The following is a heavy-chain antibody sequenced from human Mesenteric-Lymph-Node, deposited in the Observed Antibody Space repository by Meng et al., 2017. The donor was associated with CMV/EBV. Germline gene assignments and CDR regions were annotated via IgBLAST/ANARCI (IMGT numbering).Heavy chain of an antibody. J-gene: IGHJ5*02. D-gene: IGHD3/OR15-3a*01. CDR2: INQDGGQK. V-gene: IGHV3-7*01. CDR1: YW. CDR3: ARDQNKVPAFWTGYSYNWFDP. Sequence: YWMAWVRQVPEKGLEWVASINQDGGQKYYVDSVKGRFTISRDNAKTSLYLQMNSLRAEDTAVYYCARDQNKVPAFWTGYSYNWFDPWGQGTLVTVSS.